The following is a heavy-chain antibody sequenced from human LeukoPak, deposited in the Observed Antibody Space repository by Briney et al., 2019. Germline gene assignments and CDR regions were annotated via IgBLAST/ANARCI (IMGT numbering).Heavy chain of an antibody. Sequence: ASVKVSCKASGYTFTGYYMNWVRQAPGQGLEWMGWINPNSGGTNYAQKFQGWVTMTRDTSISTAYMELSRLRSDDTAVYYCARGDYYDSSGYPDYWGQGTLVTVSS. CDR2: INPNSGGT. J-gene: IGHJ4*02. D-gene: IGHD3-22*01. CDR1: GYTFTGYY. V-gene: IGHV1-2*04. CDR3: ARGDYYDSSGYPDY.